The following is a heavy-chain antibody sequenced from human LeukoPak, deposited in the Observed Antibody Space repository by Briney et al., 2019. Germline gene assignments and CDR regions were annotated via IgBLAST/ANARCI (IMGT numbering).Heavy chain of an antibody. V-gene: IGHV1-3*01. CDR3: AGRYFDVLTGGREGFDY. Sequence: ASVKVSCKASGYTFTSYAMHWVRQAPGQRLEWMGWINAGNGNTKYSQKFQGRVTITRDTSASTAYMELSSLRSEDTAVYYCAGRYFDVLTGGREGFDYWGQGTLVTVSS. CDR2: INAGNGNT. CDR1: GYTFTSYA. D-gene: IGHD3-9*01. J-gene: IGHJ4*02.